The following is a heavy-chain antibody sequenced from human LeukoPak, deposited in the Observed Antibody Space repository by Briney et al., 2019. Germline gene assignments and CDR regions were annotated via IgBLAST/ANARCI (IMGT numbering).Heavy chain of an antibody. CDR2: IFDSGST. CDR1: GGSINNYY. V-gene: IGHV4-59*08. Sequence: PSETLSLTCSVSGGSINNYYWAWIRQPPGKGLGYMGYIFDSGSTDYNPSLKSRVTISLDTPKKQFYLKLSSVTAADTAIYYCARAWWYANWYFDVWGRGILVTVSS. CDR3: ARAWWYANWYFDV. D-gene: IGHD2-15*01. J-gene: IGHJ2*01.